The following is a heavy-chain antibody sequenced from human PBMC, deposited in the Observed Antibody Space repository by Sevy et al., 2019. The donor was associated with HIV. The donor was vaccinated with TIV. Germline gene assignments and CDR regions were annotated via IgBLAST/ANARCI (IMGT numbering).Heavy chain of an antibody. CDR3: ARDQNGDYVDYGMDV. D-gene: IGHD4-17*01. J-gene: IGHJ6*02. CDR2: ISSSSSYT. Sequence: GSLRLSCAASGFTFSDYYMSWIRQAPGKGLEWVSYISSSSSYTNYADSVKGRFTISRDNAKNSLYLQMNSLRAEDTAVYYCARDQNGDYVDYGMDVWGQGTTVTVSS. V-gene: IGHV3-11*06. CDR1: GFTFSDYY.